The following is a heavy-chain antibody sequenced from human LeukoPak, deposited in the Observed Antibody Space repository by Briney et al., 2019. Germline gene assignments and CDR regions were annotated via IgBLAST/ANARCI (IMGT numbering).Heavy chain of an antibody. CDR2: MNPNSGNT. D-gene: IGHD3-3*01. CDR3: AGAGYYDFWSGYNENYYYGMDV. CDR1: GYTFTDYY. J-gene: IGHJ6*02. V-gene: IGHV1-8*02. Sequence: ASVKVSCKASGYTFTDYYMHWVRQAPGQGLEWMGWMNPNSGNTGYAQKFQGRVTMTRNTSISTAYMELSSLRSEDTAVYYCAGAGYYDFWSGYNENYYYGMDVWGQGTTVTVSS.